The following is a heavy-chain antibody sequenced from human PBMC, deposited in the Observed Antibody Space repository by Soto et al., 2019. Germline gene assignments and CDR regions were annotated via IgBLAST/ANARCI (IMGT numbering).Heavy chain of an antibody. CDR2: IDPSDSYT. Sequence: GESLKISCKGSGYSFTSYWISWVRQMPGKGLEWMGRIDPSDSYTNYSPSFQGHVTISADKSISTAYLQWSSLKATDTAMYYCARHDPSYCSGGSCYYGMDVWGQGTTVTVSS. CDR3: ARHDPSYCSGGSCYYGMDV. J-gene: IGHJ6*02. V-gene: IGHV5-10-1*01. CDR1: GYSFTSYW. D-gene: IGHD2-15*01.